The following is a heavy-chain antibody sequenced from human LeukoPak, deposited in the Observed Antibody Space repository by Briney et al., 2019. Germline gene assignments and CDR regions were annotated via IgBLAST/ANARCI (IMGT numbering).Heavy chain of an antibody. CDR3: ARGSGVAYHYYSMDV. Sequence: GGSLRLSCAASGFTFSSYSMNWVRQAPGKGLVWVSYISSSSSTIYYADSVKGRFTISRDNAKNSLYLQMNSLRAEDTAVYYCARGSGVAYHYYSMDVWGKGTTVTISS. V-gene: IGHV3-48*01. D-gene: IGHD3-3*01. CDR1: GFTFSSYS. J-gene: IGHJ6*03. CDR2: ISSSSSTI.